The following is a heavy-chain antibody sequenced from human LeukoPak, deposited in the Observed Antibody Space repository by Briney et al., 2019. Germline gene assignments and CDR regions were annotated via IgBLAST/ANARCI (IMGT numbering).Heavy chain of an antibody. D-gene: IGHD4-17*01. J-gene: IGHJ4*02. CDR2: ISESGTIM. Sequence: GGSLRLSSAASGFTFSRYEMNWVRQAPGKGLERVSYISESGTIMSYADSVKGRFTISRDNAKNSLYLQMNSLRAEDTAVYYCASHYGDYVWGKFWGQGTLVTVSS. CDR3: ASHYGDYVWGKF. CDR1: GFTFSRYE. V-gene: IGHV3-48*03.